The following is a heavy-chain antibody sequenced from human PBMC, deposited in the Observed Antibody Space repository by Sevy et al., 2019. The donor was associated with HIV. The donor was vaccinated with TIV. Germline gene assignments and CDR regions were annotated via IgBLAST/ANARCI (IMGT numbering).Heavy chain of an antibody. V-gene: IGHV3-7*01. CDR2: IKQDGGAQ. J-gene: IGHJ4*02. CDR1: GFTFSSYW. Sequence: GSLRLSCAVSGFTFSSYWMSWVRQAPGKGLEWVANIKQDGGAQYYVDSVKGRFAISRDNAKNSLFLQMNSLRVVDTAVYYCARSTNSAALDYWGQGTPVTVSS. CDR3: ARSTNSAALDY. D-gene: IGHD2-2*01.